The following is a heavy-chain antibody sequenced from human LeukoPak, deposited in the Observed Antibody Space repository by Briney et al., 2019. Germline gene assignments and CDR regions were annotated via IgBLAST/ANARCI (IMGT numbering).Heavy chain of an antibody. CDR2: IYYSGAT. CDR3: AREIPAAGHFDY. D-gene: IGHD6-13*01. J-gene: IGHJ4*02. V-gene: IGHV4-59*12. CDR1: GGSISGSY. Sequence: SEALSLTCSVSGGSISGSYWMWIRRSPGKGLEWIGYIYYSGATSYNPSFRGRVTFFVDTSKNQFSLKLSSVTAADTAMYYCAREIPAAGHFDYWGQGALVTVSS.